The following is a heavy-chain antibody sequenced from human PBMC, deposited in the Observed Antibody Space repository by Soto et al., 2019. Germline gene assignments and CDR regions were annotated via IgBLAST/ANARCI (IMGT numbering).Heavy chain of an antibody. D-gene: IGHD2-2*01. CDR3: ARDATLGYCSSTSCYEGFTNWFDP. CDR2: ISSSSSTI. CDR1: GFTFSSYS. J-gene: IGHJ5*02. Sequence: GGSLRLSCAASGFTFSSYSMNWVRQAPGKGLEWVSYISSSSSTIYYADSVKGRFTISRDNAKNSLYLQMNSLRAEDTAVYYCARDATLGYCSSTSCYEGFTNWFDPWGQGTLVTVSS. V-gene: IGHV3-48*01.